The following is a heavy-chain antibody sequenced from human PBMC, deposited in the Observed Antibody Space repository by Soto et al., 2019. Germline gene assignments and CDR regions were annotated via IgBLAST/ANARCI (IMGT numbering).Heavy chain of an antibody. Sequence: GASVKVSCKASGYTFTSYAMHWVRQAPGQRLEWMGWINAGNGNTKYSQKFQGRVTMTTDTSTSTAYMELRSLRSDDTAVYYCAREDSDVWFGELLGAFDIWGQGTMVTVSS. J-gene: IGHJ3*02. V-gene: IGHV1-3*01. CDR3: AREDSDVWFGELLGAFDI. CDR2: INAGNGNT. D-gene: IGHD3-10*01. CDR1: GYTFTSYA.